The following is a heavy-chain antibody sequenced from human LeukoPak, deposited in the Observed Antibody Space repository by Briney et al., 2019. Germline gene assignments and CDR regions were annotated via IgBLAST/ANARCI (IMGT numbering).Heavy chain of an antibody. Sequence: ASVKVSCHASGYTFTGYYLNWVRQAPGQGLEWMGWFNPNSGGTNYAQKFQGRVTMTRDTSISTAYMELSRLRSDDTAVYYCARGAKTTDAFDIWGQGTMVTVSS. CDR3: ARGAKTTDAFDI. V-gene: IGHV1-2*02. CDR1: GYTFTGYY. D-gene: IGHD1-1*01. CDR2: FNPNSGGT. J-gene: IGHJ3*02.